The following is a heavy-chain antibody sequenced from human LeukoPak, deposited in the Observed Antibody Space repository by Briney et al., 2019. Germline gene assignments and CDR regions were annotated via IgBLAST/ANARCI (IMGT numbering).Heavy chain of an antibody. Sequence: ASVKVSCKASGYYFRNYDINWVRQATGQGLEWMGWMNPKSFNTGYVQKFQGRVTMTMDISMSTAFMELSSLRSEDTAVYYCARVPPYDNCPSGAVYDSGMDVWGQGTAVTGSS. V-gene: IGHV1-8*02. CDR1: GYYFRNYD. CDR3: ARVPPYDNCPSGAVYDSGMDV. CDR2: MNPKSFNT. J-gene: IGHJ6*02. D-gene: IGHD6-19*01.